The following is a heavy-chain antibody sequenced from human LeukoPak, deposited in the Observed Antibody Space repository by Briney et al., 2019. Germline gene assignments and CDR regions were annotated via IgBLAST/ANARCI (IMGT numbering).Heavy chain of an antibody. Sequence: GGSLRLSCAASGFTFSSYAMHWVRQAPGKGLKWVSTITTGDGNTYYADSVKGRFTVSRDDSKNTLYLQMNSLRAEDTAVYYCAKDGGLWVSAHWGDSWGRGTLVTVSS. CDR1: GFTFSSYA. J-gene: IGHJ4*02. CDR3: AKDGGLWVSAHWGDS. D-gene: IGHD7-27*01. CDR2: ITTGDGNT. V-gene: IGHV3-23*01.